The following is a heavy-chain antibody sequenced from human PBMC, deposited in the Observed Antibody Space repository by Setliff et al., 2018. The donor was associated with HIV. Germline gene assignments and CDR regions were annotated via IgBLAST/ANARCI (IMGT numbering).Heavy chain of an antibody. D-gene: IGHD3-10*01. V-gene: IGHV4-39*01. CDR2: IHYGGFF. CDR3: ARPALGIGGGSRFDN. Sequence: PLETLSLTCTVSGGSFRSSRYYWGWIRQPPGKGLEWIGNIHYGGFFWYSPSLKSRVTISVDTSKNQFSLKLSSVTAADTAVYYCARPALGIGGGSRFDNWGQGTRVTVSS. J-gene: IGHJ4*02. CDR1: GGSFRSSRYY.